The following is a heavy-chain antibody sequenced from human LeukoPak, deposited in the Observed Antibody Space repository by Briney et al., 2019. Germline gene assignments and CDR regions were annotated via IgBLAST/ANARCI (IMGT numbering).Heavy chain of an antibody. Sequence: PSETLSLTCTVSGGSISSGGYYWSWIRQPPGKGLEWIGYIYHSGSTYYNPSLKSRVTISVDRSKNQFSLKLSSVTAEDTAVYYCARDLMTGPPIEGIVVVPAAIGSGGPPDAFDIWGQGTMVTVSS. CDR2: IYHSGST. V-gene: IGHV4-30-2*01. CDR1: GGSISSGGYY. J-gene: IGHJ3*02. D-gene: IGHD2-2*01. CDR3: ARDLMTGPPIEGIVVVPAAIGSGGPPDAFDI.